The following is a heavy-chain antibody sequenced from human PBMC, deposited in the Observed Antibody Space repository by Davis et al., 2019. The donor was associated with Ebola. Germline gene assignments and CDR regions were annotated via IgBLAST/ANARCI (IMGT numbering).Heavy chain of an antibody. CDR2: ISSSGSST. V-gene: IGHV3-11*04. CDR1: GFTFSDYY. J-gene: IGHJ6*03. D-gene: IGHD6-13*01. Sequence: PGGSLRLSCAASGFTFSDYYMSWIRQAPGKGLEWVSYISSSGSSTYYADSVKGRFTISRDNAKNSLYLQMNSLRDEDTAVYYCARVGIAAALTYYYYYMDVWGKGTTVTVSS. CDR3: ARVGIAAALTYYYYYMDV.